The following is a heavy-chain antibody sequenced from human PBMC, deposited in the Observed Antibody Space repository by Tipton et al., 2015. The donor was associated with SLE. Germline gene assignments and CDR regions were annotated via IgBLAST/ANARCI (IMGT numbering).Heavy chain of an antibody. CDR3: ARGEWELLPSGP. CDR1: GFTFSSYS. D-gene: IGHD4-23*01. CDR2: IYYSGST. J-gene: IGHJ5*02. Sequence: LRLSCAASGFTFSSYSMNWVRQPPGKGLEWIGYIYYSGSTNYNPSLKSRVTISVDTSKNQFSLKPTSVTAADTAVYYCARGEWELLPSGPWGQGTLVTVSS. V-gene: IGHV4-59*12.